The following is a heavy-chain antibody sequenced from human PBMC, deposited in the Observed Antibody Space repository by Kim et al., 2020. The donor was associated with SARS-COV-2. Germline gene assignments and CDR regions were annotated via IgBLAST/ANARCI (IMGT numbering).Heavy chain of an antibody. CDR3: ARGGLYYDFWSGYRSPAAFDY. CDR2: ISSSSSTI. V-gene: IGHV3-48*02. J-gene: IGHJ4*02. CDR1: GFTFSSYS. D-gene: IGHD3-3*01. Sequence: GGSLRLSCAASGFTFSSYSMNWVRQAPGKGLEWVSYISSSSSTIYYADSVKGRFTISRDNAKNSLYLQMNSLRDEDTAVYYCARGGLYYDFWSGYRSPAAFDYWGQGTLVTVSP.